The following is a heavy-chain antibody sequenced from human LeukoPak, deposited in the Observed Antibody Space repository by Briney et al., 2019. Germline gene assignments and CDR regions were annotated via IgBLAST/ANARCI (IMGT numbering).Heavy chain of an antibody. CDR1: GFTFSDYY. D-gene: IGHD2-15*01. CDR2: ISSSGSTI. V-gene: IGHV3-11*04. J-gene: IGHJ3*02. Sequence: KPGGSLRLSCAASGFTFSDYYMSWIRQAPGKGLEWVSYISSSGSTIYYADSVKGRFTISRDNAKNSLYLQMNSLRDDDTAVYYCARVHCSGRGCFQRYDGFHIWGQGTVVTVSS. CDR3: ARVHCSGRGCFQRYDGFHI.